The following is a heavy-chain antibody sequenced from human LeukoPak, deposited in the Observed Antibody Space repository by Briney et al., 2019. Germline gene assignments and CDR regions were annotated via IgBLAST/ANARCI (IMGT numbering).Heavy chain of an antibody. J-gene: IGHJ5*02. CDR1: GGSISSYY. CDR2: IYYSGST. Sequence: PSETLSLTCTVSGGSISSYYWSWIRQPPGKGLEWIGYIYYSGSTNYNPSLKSRVTISVDTSKNQFSLKLSSVTAADTAVYYCARQLRYFDWLSQGRGSGSGRFDPWGQGTLVTVSS. V-gene: IGHV4-59*08. D-gene: IGHD3-9*01. CDR3: ARQLRYFDWLSQGRGSGSGRFDP.